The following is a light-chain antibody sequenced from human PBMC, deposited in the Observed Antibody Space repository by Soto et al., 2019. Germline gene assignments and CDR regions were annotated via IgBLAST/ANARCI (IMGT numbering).Light chain of an antibody. Sequence: QSALTQPASVSGSPAQSITISCTGTSSDVGGYNYVSWYQQHPGKAPKLMIYEVSNRPSAVSNRFSGSKSGNTASLTISGLQAEDEADYYCSSYTSSSTYVLFGGGTQLTVL. CDR2: EVS. J-gene: IGLJ2*01. V-gene: IGLV2-14*01. CDR3: SSYTSSSTYVL. CDR1: SSDVGGYNY.